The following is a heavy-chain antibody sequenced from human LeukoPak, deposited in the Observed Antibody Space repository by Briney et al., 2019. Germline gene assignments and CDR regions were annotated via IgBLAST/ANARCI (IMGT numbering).Heavy chain of an antibody. J-gene: IGHJ3*02. V-gene: IGHV4-4*07. D-gene: IGHD3-22*01. CDR3: ARGAPYYYDSSGYYSNDAFDI. CDR2: IYTSGST. Sequence: SETLSLTCTVSGVSISSYYWSWIRQPAGKGLEWIGRIYTSGSTNYNPSLKSRVTMSVDTSKNQFSLKLSSVTAADTAVYYCARGAPYYYDSSGYYSNDAFDIWGQGTMVTVSS. CDR1: GVSISSYY.